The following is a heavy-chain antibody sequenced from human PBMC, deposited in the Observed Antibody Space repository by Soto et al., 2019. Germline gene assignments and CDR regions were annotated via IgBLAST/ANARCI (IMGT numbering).Heavy chain of an antibody. V-gene: IGHV4-34*01. CDR3: ARGSKRDDDVYDY. D-gene: IGHD3-16*01. CDR1: GGSFSGYY. CDR2: INHSGST. Sequence: QVQLQQWGAGLLKPSETLSLTCAVYGGSFSGYYWSWIRQPPGKGLEWIGEINHSGSTNYNPSLKSRVTISVDTSKNQFSLKLSSVTAADTAVYYCARGSKRDDDVYDYWGQGTLVTVSS. J-gene: IGHJ4*02.